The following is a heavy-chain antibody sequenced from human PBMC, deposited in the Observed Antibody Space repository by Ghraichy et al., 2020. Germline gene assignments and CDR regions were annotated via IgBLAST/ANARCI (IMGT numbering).Heavy chain of an antibody. J-gene: IGHJ4*02. CDR3: ARGGYSNYSTFDY. V-gene: IGHV4-34*01. CDR2: INHSGST. D-gene: IGHD4-11*01. CDR1: GGSFSGYY. Sequence: SETLSLTCAVYGGSFSGYYWSWIRQPPGKGLEWIGEINHSGSTNYNPSLKSRVTISVDTSKNQFSLKLSSVTAADTAVYYCARGGYSNYSTFDYWGQGTLVTVSS.